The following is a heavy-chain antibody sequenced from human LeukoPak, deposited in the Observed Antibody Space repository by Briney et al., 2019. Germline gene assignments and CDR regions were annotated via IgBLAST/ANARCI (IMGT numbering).Heavy chain of an antibody. J-gene: IGHJ3*02. Sequence: GGSLRLSCAASGSTFSGSGTSWVRQAPGEGLEWVSLISYSGANSYYTDSVRGRFTISRDNSKDTLFLQMNSLRAEDTAIYYYASDEPLATWGLGTMVTVSS. V-gene: IGHV3-23*01. CDR1: GSTFSGSG. CDR2: ISYSGANS. D-gene: IGHD2-21*01. CDR3: ASDEPLAT.